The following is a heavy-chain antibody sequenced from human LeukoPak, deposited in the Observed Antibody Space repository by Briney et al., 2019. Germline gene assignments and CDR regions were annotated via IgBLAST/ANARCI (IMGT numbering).Heavy chain of an antibody. Sequence: GGSLRLSCAASGFTFSSYSMTWVRQAPGKGLEWVSSISGNSRYIYYADSMRGRFTISRDNAKNSLYLQMNSLRAEDTAVYYCARDGQFRVLKGWGQGTLVTVSS. D-gene: IGHD3-3*01. CDR3: ARDGQFRVLKG. CDR1: GFTFSSYS. V-gene: IGHV3-21*06. J-gene: IGHJ4*02. CDR2: ISGNSRYI.